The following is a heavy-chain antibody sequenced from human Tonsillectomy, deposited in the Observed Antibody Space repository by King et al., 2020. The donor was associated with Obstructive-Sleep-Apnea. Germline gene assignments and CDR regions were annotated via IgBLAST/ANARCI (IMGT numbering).Heavy chain of an antibody. V-gene: IGHV3-23*04. Sequence: VQLVESGGGLVQPGGSLRLSCAASGFSFSSYAMTWVRQAPGKGLEWVSAIGGSAGSTYYAVSVKGRFTVSRDNSKNTLFLQMNSLIAEDTAVYYCAKELTYYYGPGSYWPDNWGQGALVTVSS. D-gene: IGHD3-10*01. CDR3: AKELTYYYGPGSYWPDN. CDR1: GFSFSSYA. CDR2: IGGSAGST. J-gene: IGHJ4*02.